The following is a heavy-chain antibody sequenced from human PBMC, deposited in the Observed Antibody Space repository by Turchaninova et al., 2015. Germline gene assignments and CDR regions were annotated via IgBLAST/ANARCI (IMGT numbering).Heavy chain of an antibody. J-gene: IGHJ5*02. Sequence: EVQLLGSGGGLVQPGGALGLSCAASGFAFIGPAMSGCRQAAGKVLEWASAISGTVGRVYYADSVKGRFTISRDNSMNTLYLQMNTLRAEDTAVYYCAKVPHYDFWSGSDWFDPWGQGTLVTVSS. D-gene: IGHD3-3*01. V-gene: IGHV3-23*01. CDR2: ISGTVGRV. CDR3: AKVPHYDFWSGSDWFDP. CDR1: GFAFIGPA.